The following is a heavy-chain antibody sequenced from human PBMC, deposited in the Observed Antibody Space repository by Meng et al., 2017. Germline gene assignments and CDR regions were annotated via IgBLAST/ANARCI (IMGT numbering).Heavy chain of an antibody. Sequence: SETLSLTCTVSGGSISSSSYYWGWIRQPPGKGLEWIGSIYYSGSTYYNPSLKSRVTISVDTSKNQFSLKLSSVTAADTAVYYCAREGRYLPSTIFDAFDIWGQGTMVTVSS. CDR3: AREGRYLPSTIFDAFDI. CDR1: GGSISSSSYY. V-gene: IGHV4-39*07. J-gene: IGHJ3*02. CDR2: IYYSGST. D-gene: IGHD1-26*01.